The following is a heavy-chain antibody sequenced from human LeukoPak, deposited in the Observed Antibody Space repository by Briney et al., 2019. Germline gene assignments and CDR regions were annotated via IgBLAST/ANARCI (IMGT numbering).Heavy chain of an antibody. V-gene: IGHV4-59*01. J-gene: IGHJ1*01. CDR3: ARGNSYYDSSDYFPWESFQH. Sequence: SETLSLTCTVSGGSISTYYWSWIRQPPGKGLEWIGYIFYSGSTNYNPSLKSRVTTSVDTSKNQFSLNLSSVTAADTAVYYCARGNSYYDSSDYFPWESFQHWGQGTLVTVSS. CDR2: IFYSGST. CDR1: GGSISTYY. D-gene: IGHD3-22*01.